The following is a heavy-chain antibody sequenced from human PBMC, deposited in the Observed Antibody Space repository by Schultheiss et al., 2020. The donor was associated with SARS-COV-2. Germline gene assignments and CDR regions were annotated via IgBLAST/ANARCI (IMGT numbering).Heavy chain of an antibody. CDR1: GGSISSYY. CDR2: INHSGST. Sequence: SETLSLTCTVSGGSISSYYWSWIRQPPGKGLEWIGEINHSGSTNYNPSLKSRVTISVDTSKNQFSLKLSSVTAADTAVYYCARDRQPPRNARYFDWFDAFDIWGQGTMVTVSS. D-gene: IGHD3-9*01. CDR3: ARDRQPPRNARYFDWFDAFDI. V-gene: IGHV4-34*01. J-gene: IGHJ3*02.